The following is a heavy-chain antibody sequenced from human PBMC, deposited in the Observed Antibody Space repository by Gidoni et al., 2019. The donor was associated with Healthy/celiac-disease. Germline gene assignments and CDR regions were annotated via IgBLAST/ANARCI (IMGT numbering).Heavy chain of an antibody. CDR3: TRLWGFDLDYGDYGRYYYGMDV. CDR1: GFTFRGSA. V-gene: IGHV3-73*02. D-gene: IGHD4-17*01. CDR2: IRSKANSYAT. Sequence: EVQLVESGGGLVQPGGSLKLSCAASGFTFRGSAMHWVRQASGKGLGWVGRIRSKANSYATAYAASVKGRFTISRDDSKNTAYLQMNSLKTEDTAVYYCTRLWGFDLDYGDYGRYYYGMDVWGQGTTVTVSS. J-gene: IGHJ6*02.